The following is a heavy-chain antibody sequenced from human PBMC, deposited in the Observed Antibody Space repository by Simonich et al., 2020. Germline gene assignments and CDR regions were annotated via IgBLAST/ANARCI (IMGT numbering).Heavy chain of an antibody. CDR3: ARAFWDRTGYFDY. D-gene: IGHD1-1*01. CDR1: GFTFSSYW. CDR2: IYYSGST. V-gene: IGHV4-59*01. J-gene: IGHJ4*02. Sequence: VQLVESGGGLVQPGGSLRLSCAASGFTFSSYWMSWVRQAPGKGLEWIGYIYYSGSTNYNPSLKSRVTISVDTSKNQFSLKLSSVTAADTAVYYCARAFWDRTGYFDYWGQGTLVTVSS.